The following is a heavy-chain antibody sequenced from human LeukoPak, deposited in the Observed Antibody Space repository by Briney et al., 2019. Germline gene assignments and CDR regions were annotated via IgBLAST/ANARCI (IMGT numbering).Heavy chain of an antibody. Sequence: GGSLRLSCAASGFTFSSYSMNWVRQAPGKGLEWLSYITSSGSTIYYADSVKGRFTISRDNAKNSLYLQMNSLRAEDTAVYYCAGDWDYGGFVHDVFDIWGQGTVVSVSS. D-gene: IGHD4-23*01. J-gene: IGHJ3*02. CDR3: AGDWDYGGFVHDVFDI. CDR1: GFTFSSYS. V-gene: IGHV3-48*04. CDR2: ITSSGSTI.